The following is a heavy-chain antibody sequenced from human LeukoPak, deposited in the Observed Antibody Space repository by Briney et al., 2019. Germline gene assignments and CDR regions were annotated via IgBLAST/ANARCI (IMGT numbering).Heavy chain of an antibody. D-gene: IGHD2-2*01. V-gene: IGHV3-73*01. J-gene: IGHJ4*02. CDR1: GFTFSGSA. CDR3: TTPGFCSSTNCYGDY. Sequence: GGSLRLSCAASGFTFSGSAMHWVRQASGKGLEWVGRIRSKASSYATAYAALVKGRFTISRDDSKNTAYLQLNSLKTEDTAVYYCTTPGFCSSTNCYGDYWGQGTLVTVSS. CDR2: IRSKASSYAT.